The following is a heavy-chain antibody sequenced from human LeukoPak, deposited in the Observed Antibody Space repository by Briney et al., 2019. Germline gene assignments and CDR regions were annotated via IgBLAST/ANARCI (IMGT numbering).Heavy chain of an antibody. Sequence: GGSLRLSCAASGFTFSSYWMSWVRQAPGKGLEWVANIKQDGSEKYYVASVKGRFTISRDNAKNSLYLQMNSLRAEDTAVYYCARDSDYGTYYYGMDVWGQGTTVTVSS. J-gene: IGHJ6*02. CDR1: GFTFSSYW. D-gene: IGHD4/OR15-4a*01. V-gene: IGHV3-7*01. CDR2: IKQDGSEK. CDR3: ARDSDYGTYYYGMDV.